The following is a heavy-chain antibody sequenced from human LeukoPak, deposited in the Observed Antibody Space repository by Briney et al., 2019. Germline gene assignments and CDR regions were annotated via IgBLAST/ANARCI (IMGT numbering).Heavy chain of an antibody. J-gene: IGHJ3*02. CDR1: GFTFSSYA. V-gene: IGHV3-23*01. CDR3: ARSLTGEFFGDAFDI. Sequence: GGSLRLSCAASGFTFSSYAMSWVRQAPGKGLEWVSAISGSGGSTYYADSVKGRFTISRDNSKNTLYLQMNSLRAEDTAVYYCARSLTGEFFGDAFDIWGQGTMVTVSS. CDR2: ISGSGGST. D-gene: IGHD7-27*01.